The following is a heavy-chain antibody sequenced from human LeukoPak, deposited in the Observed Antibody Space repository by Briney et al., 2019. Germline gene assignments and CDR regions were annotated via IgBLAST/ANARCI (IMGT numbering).Heavy chain of an antibody. Sequence: PGGSLRLSCAASGFTFSNYGMNWVRQAPGKGLVWVSRIDTDGGTSYADSVKGRFTISRDNAKNTLYLQMNSLRAEDTAVYYCVRDGPMIRGVPYMDVWGKGTTVTVSS. CDR3: VRDGPMIRGVPYMDV. CDR2: IDTDGGT. J-gene: IGHJ6*03. CDR1: GFTFSNYG. V-gene: IGHV3-74*01. D-gene: IGHD3-10*01.